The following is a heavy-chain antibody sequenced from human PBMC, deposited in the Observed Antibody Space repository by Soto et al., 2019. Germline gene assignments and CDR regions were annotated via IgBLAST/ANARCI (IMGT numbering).Heavy chain of an antibody. CDR3: ARDLIRSWQNYYYYGMDV. CDR2: IIPIFGTA. CDR1: GGTFSSYA. D-gene: IGHD6-13*01. V-gene: IGHV1-69*01. Sequence: QVQLVQSGAEVKKPGSSVKVSCKASGGTFSSYAISWVRQAPGQGLEWMGGIIPIFGTANYAQKFQGRVTMTADESTSTAYMELSSLRSEDTAVYYWARDLIRSWQNYYYYGMDVWGQGTTVTVSS. J-gene: IGHJ6*02.